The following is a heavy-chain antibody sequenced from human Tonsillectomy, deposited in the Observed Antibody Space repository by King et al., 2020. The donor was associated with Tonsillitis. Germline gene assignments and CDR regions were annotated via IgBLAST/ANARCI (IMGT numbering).Heavy chain of an antibody. J-gene: IGHJ2*01. CDR2: ISYDGSKK. CDR3: ARSEDYPLPKDWYFDL. Sequence: VQLVESGGGVVQPGRSLRLSCAASGFTFSRYATHWVRQAPGKGLEWVAVISYDGSKKYYADSVKGRFTISRDNSKNTLYLQMNSLRAEDTAVYYCARSEDYPLPKDWYFDLWGRGTLVTVSS. D-gene: IGHD2-2*01. CDR1: GFTFSRYA. V-gene: IGHV3-30*04.